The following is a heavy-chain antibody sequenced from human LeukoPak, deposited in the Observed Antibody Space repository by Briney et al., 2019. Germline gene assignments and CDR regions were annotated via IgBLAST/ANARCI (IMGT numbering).Heavy chain of an antibody. CDR1: GGSLSGYC. CDR3: AREEYCYDSRRSFDY. J-gene: IGHJ4*02. Sequence: SETLSLTCAVDGGSLSGYCWSWVRQPPGKGLEWIGEINHSGSTNYNESLKRRVTISVDTSKNKFPLKLSSVTAADTAVYYCAREEYCYDSRRSFDYWGQGTLVTVSS. D-gene: IGHD3-22*01. V-gene: IGHV4-34*01. CDR2: INHSGST.